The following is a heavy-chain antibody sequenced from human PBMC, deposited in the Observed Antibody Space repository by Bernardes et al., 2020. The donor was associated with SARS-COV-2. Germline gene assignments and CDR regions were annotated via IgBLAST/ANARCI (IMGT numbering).Heavy chain of an antibody. Sequence: GGSLRLSCAASGFTFDDYAMHWVRQAPGKGLEWVSGISWNSGSIGYADSVKGRFTISRDNAKNSLYLQMNSLRAEDTALYYCAKLPLLDAFDIWGQGTMVTVSS. CDR2: ISWNSGSI. CDR1: GFTFDDYA. CDR3: AKLPLLDAFDI. V-gene: IGHV3-9*01. J-gene: IGHJ3*02. D-gene: IGHD2-15*01.